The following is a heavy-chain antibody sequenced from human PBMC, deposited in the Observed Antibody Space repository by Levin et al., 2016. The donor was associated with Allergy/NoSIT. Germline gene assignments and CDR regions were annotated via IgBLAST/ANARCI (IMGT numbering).Heavy chain of an antibody. CDR2: ISSNSGTI. D-gene: IGHD2-2*01. V-gene: IGHV3-48*01. CDR3: ARDRYCTSTSCYPFDY. Sequence: WIRQPPGKGLEWVSYISSNSGTIYYADSVKGRFTISRDNAKNSLYLQMNSLRAEDTAVYYCARDRYCTSTSCYPFDYWGQGTLVTVSS. J-gene: IGHJ4*02.